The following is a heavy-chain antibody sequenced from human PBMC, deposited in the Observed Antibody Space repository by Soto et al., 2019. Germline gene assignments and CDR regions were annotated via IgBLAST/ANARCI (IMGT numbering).Heavy chain of an antibody. J-gene: IGHJ4*02. CDR3: ARGVHYDSSGYYYFY. CDR2: IIPLFGTA. Sequence: SVKVSCKASGGTFSTYAIDWVRQAPGQGLEWMGGIIPLFGTAKYAQNFQGRITITADESTNTAYMELRSLRSQDTAAYYCARGVHYDSSGYYYFYWGQGTLVTVSS. D-gene: IGHD3-22*01. CDR1: GGTFSTYA. V-gene: IGHV1-69*13.